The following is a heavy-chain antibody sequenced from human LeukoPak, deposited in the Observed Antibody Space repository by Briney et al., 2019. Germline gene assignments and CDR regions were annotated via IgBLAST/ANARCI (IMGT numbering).Heavy chain of an antibody. CDR2: IKQDGSEK. Sequence: GGTLRLSCAASGFTFSSYWMSWVRQAPGKGLEWVANIKQDGSEKYYVDSVKGRFTISRDNAKNSLYLQMNSLRAEDTAVYYCARAVLDILTGYEHFDYWGQGTLVTVSS. CDR1: GFTFSSYW. CDR3: ARAVLDILTGYEHFDY. V-gene: IGHV3-7*01. D-gene: IGHD3-9*01. J-gene: IGHJ4*02.